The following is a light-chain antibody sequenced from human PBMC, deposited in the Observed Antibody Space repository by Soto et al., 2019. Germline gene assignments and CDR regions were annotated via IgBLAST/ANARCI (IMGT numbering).Light chain of an antibody. J-gene: IGKJ2*01. V-gene: IGKV1-39*01. CDR3: QQSYSTPV. CDR2: AAS. Sequence: DIQMTQSPSSLSASVGDRVTITCRASQSISSYLNWYQQKPGKAPKLLIYAASSLQRGVPSRFSGSGSGTDFTLTISSLQPEDFATCYCQQSYSTPVFGQGTKLEIK. CDR1: QSISSY.